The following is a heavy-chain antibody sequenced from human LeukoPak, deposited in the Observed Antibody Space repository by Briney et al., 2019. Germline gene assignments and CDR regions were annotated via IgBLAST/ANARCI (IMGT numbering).Heavy chain of an antibody. CDR3: ARISSSNWYNERGAFDV. V-gene: IGHV4-59*01. D-gene: IGHD6-13*01. J-gene: IGHJ3*01. CDR1: GGSFSSYY. Sequence: KPSETLSLTCAVYGGSFSSYYWSWVRQPPGKGLEWIGFVYYTGSTNYSPSLKSRVTISVDTSKNQFSLKLRSVTAADTAVYYCARISSSNWYNERGAFDVWGQGTMVTVSS. CDR2: VYYTGST.